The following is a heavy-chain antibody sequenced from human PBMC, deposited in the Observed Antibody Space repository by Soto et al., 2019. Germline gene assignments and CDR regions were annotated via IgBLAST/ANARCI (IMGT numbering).Heavy chain of an antibody. J-gene: IGHJ6*02. CDR1: GGTFSSYA. Sequence: QVQLVQSGAEVKKPGSSVKVSCKASGGTFSSYAISWVRQAPGQGLEWMGGIIPIFGTANYAQKFQGRVTITADKSTSTAYMELSSLRSEDTAVYYCARAGDIVVVPAAIRGSWDHLYYGMDVWGQGTTVTVSS. D-gene: IGHD2-2*02. V-gene: IGHV1-69*06. CDR3: ARAGDIVVVPAAIRGSWDHLYYGMDV. CDR2: IIPIFGTA.